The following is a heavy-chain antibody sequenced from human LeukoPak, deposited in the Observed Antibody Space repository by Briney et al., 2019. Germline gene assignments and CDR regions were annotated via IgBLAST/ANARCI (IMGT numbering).Heavy chain of an antibody. Sequence: ASVKVSCKASGYTFTSYGISWVRQAPGQGLEWMGWISAYNGNTNYAQKLQGRVTMTTDTSTSTAYMELKSLRSDDTAVYYCARGAWYSSACTALHYFDYWGQGTLVTVSS. D-gene: IGHD6-19*01. J-gene: IGHJ4*02. CDR3: ARGAWYSSACTALHYFDY. CDR2: ISAYNGNT. V-gene: IGHV1-18*01. CDR1: GYTFTSYG.